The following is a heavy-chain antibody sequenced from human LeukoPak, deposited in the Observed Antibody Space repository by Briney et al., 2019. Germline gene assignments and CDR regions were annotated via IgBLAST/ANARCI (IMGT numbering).Heavy chain of an antibody. CDR2: IYYSGST. CDR1: GGSISSYY. V-gene: IGHV4-59*08. CDR3: ARNRIRDDAFDI. J-gene: IGHJ3*02. Sequence: TSETLSLTCTVSGGSISSYYWSWIRQPPGKGLEWIGYIYYSGSTNYNPSLKSRATISVDTSKNQFSLKLSSVTAADTAVYYCARNRIRDDAFDIWGQGTMVTVSS. D-gene: IGHD3-3*02.